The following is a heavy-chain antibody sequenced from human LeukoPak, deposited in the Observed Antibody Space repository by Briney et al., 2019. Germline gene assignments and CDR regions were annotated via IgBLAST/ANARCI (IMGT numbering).Heavy chain of an antibody. CDR2: ISGSGGST. CDR3: SWFGESGGY. CDR1: GFTFSSYA. Sequence: PGGSLRLSSAPSGFTFSSYAVSCVGQAPGKGLEWVSTISGSGGSTYYADSVKGRFTISRDNSKNTLYLQMNSLRAEDTALYYVSWFGESGGYWGQGTLVTVSS. V-gene: IGHV3-23*01. J-gene: IGHJ4*02. D-gene: IGHD3-10*01.